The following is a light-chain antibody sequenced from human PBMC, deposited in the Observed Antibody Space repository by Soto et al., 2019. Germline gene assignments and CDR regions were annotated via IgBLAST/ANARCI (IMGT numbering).Light chain of an antibody. CDR1: QSVSID. V-gene: IGKV3-15*01. Sequence: EIVMTKSPATLSVSPGARATLSCRASQSVSIDLAWYQQTPGQAPRLLIYGASTRATGIPVRFSGNSYGTAGTLTLRSLQSEDGTVYDGQQYNQWPLTFGQGTKVDIK. CDR2: GAS. CDR3: QQYNQWPLT. J-gene: IGKJ1*01.